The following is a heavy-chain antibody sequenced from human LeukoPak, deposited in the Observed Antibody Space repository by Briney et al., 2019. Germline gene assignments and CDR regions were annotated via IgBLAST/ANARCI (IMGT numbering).Heavy chain of an antibody. Sequence: ASVKVSCKASGYTFTGYYMHWVRHAPGQGLEWMGWINPNSGGTNYAQKFQGRVTMTRDTSISTAYMELSRLRSDDTAVYYCAREKWLRLPSFDYWGQGTLVTVSS. CDR2: INPNSGGT. J-gene: IGHJ4*02. V-gene: IGHV1-2*02. D-gene: IGHD5-12*01. CDR1: GYTFTGYY. CDR3: AREKWLRLPSFDY.